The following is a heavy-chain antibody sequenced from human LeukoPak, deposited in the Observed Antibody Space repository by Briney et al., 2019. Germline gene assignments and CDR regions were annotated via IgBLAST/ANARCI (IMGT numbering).Heavy chain of an antibody. Sequence: SETLSLTCTVSGGSISSSDYYWGWIRQPPGKGLEWIGSIYYGGSTYYNPSLKSRVTISVDTSMNQFSLKLSFVTTADTAVYYCARALGYRSGGSCTRGYNWFDPWGQGTLVTVPS. CDR1: GGSISSSDYY. CDR3: ARALGYRSGGSCTRGYNWFDP. J-gene: IGHJ5*02. V-gene: IGHV4-39*01. D-gene: IGHD2-15*01. CDR2: IYYGGST.